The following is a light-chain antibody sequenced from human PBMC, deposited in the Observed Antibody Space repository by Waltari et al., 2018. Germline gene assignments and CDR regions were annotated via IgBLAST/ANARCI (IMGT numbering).Light chain of an antibody. Sequence: DIQMTQSPSSLSASVGDRVTITCQASQDISNFLNWYQQKPGKAPKLLMYDASNLETGVPSRFSGSGSGTDFTFTISSLQPEDIATYYCQQYDNLPITFGRGTRLEIK. V-gene: IGKV1-33*01. CDR1: QDISNF. J-gene: IGKJ5*01. CDR3: QQYDNLPIT. CDR2: DAS.